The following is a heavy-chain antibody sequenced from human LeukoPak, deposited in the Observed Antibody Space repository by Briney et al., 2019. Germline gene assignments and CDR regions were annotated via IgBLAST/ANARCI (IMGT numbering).Heavy chain of an antibody. CDR3: ARDLPTIYSSSSYYFYYMDV. CDR1: GYTFTNYG. V-gene: IGHV1-18*01. CDR2: MSVYNGNT. Sequence: ASVKVSCKASGYTFTNYGISCVRQAPGQGLEWRGWMSVYNGNTNYAQKLQGRVTMTTDTSTNTAYVELRGLRSDDTAVYYCARDLPTIYSSSSYYFYYMDVWGKGTTVTVSS. D-gene: IGHD6-6*01. J-gene: IGHJ6*03.